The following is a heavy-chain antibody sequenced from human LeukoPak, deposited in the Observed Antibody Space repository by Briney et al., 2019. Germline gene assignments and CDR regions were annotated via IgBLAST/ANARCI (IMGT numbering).Heavy chain of an antibody. CDR3: ARDLLYATMIVVDTPVAFDI. CDR1: GYSISSGYY. V-gene: IGHV4-38-2*02. J-gene: IGHJ3*02. Sequence: PSETLSLTCTVSGYSISSGYYWGWIRQPPGKGLEWIGSIYHSGSTYYNPSLKSRVTISVDTSKNQFSLKLSSVTAADTAVYYCARDLLYATMIVVDTPVAFDIWGQGTMVTVSS. D-gene: IGHD3-22*01. CDR2: IYHSGST.